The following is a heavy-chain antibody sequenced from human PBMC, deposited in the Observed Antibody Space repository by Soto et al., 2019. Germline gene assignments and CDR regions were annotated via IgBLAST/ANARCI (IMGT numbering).Heavy chain of an antibody. J-gene: IGHJ4*02. CDR3: VRDIR. V-gene: IGHV3-74*01. CDR2: INSDGTTT. Sequence: EVQLVESGGGLVQPGGSLRLSCAASGLTFNNFWMYWVRQTPEKGLVWVSGINSDGTTTIYADSVKGRFTISRDNAKNTLYLQMNSLTVEDTAIYYCVRDIRWGQGTLVTVS. CDR1: GLTFNNFW.